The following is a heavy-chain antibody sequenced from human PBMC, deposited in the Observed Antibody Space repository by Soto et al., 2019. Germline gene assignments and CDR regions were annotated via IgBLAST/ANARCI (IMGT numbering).Heavy chain of an antibody. D-gene: IGHD1-20*01. Sequence: EVQLLDSGGGLVQPGGSLRLSCVASGFTSSSCAMRWVRQAPGKGLEWVSGISASGGSTYYADSVKGRFTITRDNSKNRLYLQMISLRAEETAVYYCAAPGLGNRRYYFHDWGQGTLVTVSS. J-gene: IGHJ4*02. CDR2: ISASGGST. V-gene: IGHV3-23*01. CDR3: AAPGLGNRRYYFHD. CDR1: GFTSSSCA.